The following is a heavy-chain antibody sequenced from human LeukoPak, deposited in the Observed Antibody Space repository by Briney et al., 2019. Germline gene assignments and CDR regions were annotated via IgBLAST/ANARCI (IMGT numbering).Heavy chain of an antibody. V-gene: IGHV3-48*03. Sequence: PGGSLRLSCAASGFTFSSYEMNWVCDAPGKGQEWVSYISSSGSTIYYADSVKGRFTISRDNAKNSLYLQMNSLRPEDTAVYYCARDGPSRYCSSGSCAVDYWGQGTLVTVSS. CDR3: ARDGPSRYCSSGSCAVDY. J-gene: IGHJ4*02. CDR1: GFTFSSYE. D-gene: IGHD2-15*01. CDR2: ISSSGSTI.